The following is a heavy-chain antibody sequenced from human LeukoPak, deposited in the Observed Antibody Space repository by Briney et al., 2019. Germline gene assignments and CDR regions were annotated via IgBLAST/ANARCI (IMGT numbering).Heavy chain of an antibody. J-gene: IGHJ4*02. CDR2: IYSSGTT. Sequence: SETLSLTCSVSGGSLSNHYWSWIRQPPGKELEWIAHIYSSGTTTYNPSLKSRVTISLDTSKSQISLKVTSVTAADTAVYYCARHLGVGSYPLDSWGQGTLVTVSS. V-gene: IGHV4-59*08. D-gene: IGHD3-16*01. CDR1: GGSLSNHY. CDR3: ARHLGVGSYPLDS.